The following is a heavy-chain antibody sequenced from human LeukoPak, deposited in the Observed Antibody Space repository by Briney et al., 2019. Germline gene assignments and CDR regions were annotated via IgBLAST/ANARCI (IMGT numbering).Heavy chain of an antibody. V-gene: IGHV4-39*01. D-gene: IGHD4-17*01. Sequence: SETLSLTCTVSGGSISSSSYYWGWIRQPPGKGLEWIGSIYYSGSTYYNPSLKSRVTISVDTSKNQFSLKLSSVTAADTAVYYCAGLGEYGDYFPFDYWGQGTLVTVSS. CDR2: IYYSGST. CDR1: GGSISSSSYY. J-gene: IGHJ4*02. CDR3: AGLGEYGDYFPFDY.